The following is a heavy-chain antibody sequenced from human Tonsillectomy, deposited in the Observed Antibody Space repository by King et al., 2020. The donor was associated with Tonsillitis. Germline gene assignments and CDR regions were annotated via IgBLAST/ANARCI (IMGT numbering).Heavy chain of an antibody. D-gene: IGHD3-16*01. CDR3: ARKGAYRLDY. CDR2: ISGSGVGTTFT. V-gene: IGHV3-11*01. Sequence: VQLVESGGALVKPGGSLRLSCAASGFTFSDYFMGWVRQAPGKGLEWLSYISGSGVGTTFTYYADSVEGRFTISRDNAKNSLYLQLNNLGPEDTAVYYCARKGAYRLDYWGQGTLVTVSS. J-gene: IGHJ4*02. CDR1: GFTFSDYF.